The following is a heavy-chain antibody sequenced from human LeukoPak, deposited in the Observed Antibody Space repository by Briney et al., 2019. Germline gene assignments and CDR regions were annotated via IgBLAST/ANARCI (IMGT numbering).Heavy chain of an antibody. CDR1: GGSFRGYY. CDR3: ARGRGYGEGY. Sequence: SETLSLTCAVYGGSFRGYYWSWIRQPPGRGLEWIGEINHSGSTNYNPSLKSRVTISVDTSKNQFSLKLSSVTAADTAVYYCARGRGYGEGYWGQGTLVTVSS. CDR2: INHSGST. V-gene: IGHV4-34*01. D-gene: IGHD4-17*01. J-gene: IGHJ4*02.